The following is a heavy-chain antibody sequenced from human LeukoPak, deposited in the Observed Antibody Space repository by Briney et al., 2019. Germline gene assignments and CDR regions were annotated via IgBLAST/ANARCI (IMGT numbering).Heavy chain of an antibody. CDR1: GGSISSYY. D-gene: IGHD1-26*01. CDR3: ASSNPTTGAFDI. V-gene: IGHV4-59*01. CDR2: IYYSGST. J-gene: IGHJ3*02. Sequence: SETLSLTCTVSGGSISSYYWSWIRQPPGKGLEWIGYIYYSGSTNYNPSLKSRVTISVDTSKNQFSLKLSSVTAADTAAYYCASSNPTTGAFDIWGQGTMVTVSS.